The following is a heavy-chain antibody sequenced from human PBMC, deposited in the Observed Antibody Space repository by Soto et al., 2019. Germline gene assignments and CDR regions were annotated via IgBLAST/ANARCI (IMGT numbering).Heavy chain of an antibody. CDR2: IYSGGST. V-gene: IGHV3-66*01. CDR3: ARDRLSTPGHWFDP. Sequence: GGSLRLSCAASGFTVSSNYMSWVRQAPGKGLEWVSVIYSGGSTYYADSVKGRFTISRDNSKNTLYLQMNSLRAEDTAVYYCARDRLSTPGHWFDPWGQGTLVTVSS. CDR1: GFTVSSNY. J-gene: IGHJ5*02. D-gene: IGHD5-12*01.